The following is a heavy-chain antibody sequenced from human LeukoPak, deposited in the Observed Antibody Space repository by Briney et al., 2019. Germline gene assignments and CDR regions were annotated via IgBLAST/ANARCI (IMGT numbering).Heavy chain of an antibody. J-gene: IGHJ4*02. CDR1: GFTFSSYS. CDR2: ISSSSSYI. CDR3: ARYTAMGDDY. Sequence: GGSLRLSCAPSGFTFSSYSMNWVRQAPGKGLEWASSISSSSSYIYYADSVKGRFTISRDNAKNSLYLQMNSLRAEDTAVYYCARYTAMGDDYWGQGTLVTVSS. D-gene: IGHD5-18*01. V-gene: IGHV3-21*01.